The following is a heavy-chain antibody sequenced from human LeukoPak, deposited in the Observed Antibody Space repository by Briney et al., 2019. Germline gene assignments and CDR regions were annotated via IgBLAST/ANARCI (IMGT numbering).Heavy chain of an antibody. CDR1: GFTFSDYY. Sequence: KPGGSLRLSCAASGFTFSDYYMSWIRQAPGKGLEWVSYISSSGSTIYYADSVKGRFTISRDNAKNSLYLQMNSLRAEDTAVYYCARVAFSGYCSGGSCPGDYWGQGTLVTVSS. CDR3: ARVAFSGYCSGGSCPGDY. V-gene: IGHV3-11*04. J-gene: IGHJ4*02. D-gene: IGHD2-15*01. CDR2: ISSSGSTI.